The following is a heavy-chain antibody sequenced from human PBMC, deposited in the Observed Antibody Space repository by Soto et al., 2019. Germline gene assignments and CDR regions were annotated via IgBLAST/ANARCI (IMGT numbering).Heavy chain of an antibody. D-gene: IGHD3-3*01. Sequence: SETLSLTCAVYGGSFSGYYWSWIRQPPGKGLEWIGEINHSGSTNYNPSLKSRVTISVDTSKNQFSLKLSSVTAADTAVYYCARDLPGFWSGSLDYWGQGTLVTVSS. CDR1: GGSFSGYY. J-gene: IGHJ4*02. CDR3: ARDLPGFWSGSLDY. CDR2: INHSGST. V-gene: IGHV4-34*01.